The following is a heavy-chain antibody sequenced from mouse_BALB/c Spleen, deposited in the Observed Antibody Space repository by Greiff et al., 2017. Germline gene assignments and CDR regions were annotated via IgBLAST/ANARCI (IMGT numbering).Heavy chain of an antibody. Sequence: QVQLQQSGAELMKPGASVKISCKATGYTFSSYWIEWVKQRPGHGLEWIGEILPGSGSTNYNEKFKGKATFTADTSSNTAYMQLSSLTSEDSAVYYCARDAYYGKNYFDYWGQGTTLTVSS. CDR2: ILPGSGST. CDR1: GYTFSSYW. CDR3: ARDAYYGKNYFDY. V-gene: IGHV1-9*01. D-gene: IGHD2-10*01. J-gene: IGHJ2*01.